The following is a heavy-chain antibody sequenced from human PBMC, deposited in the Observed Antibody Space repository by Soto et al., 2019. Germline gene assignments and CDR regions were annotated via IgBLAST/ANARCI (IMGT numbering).Heavy chain of an antibody. D-gene: IGHD3-22*01. J-gene: IGHJ4*02. V-gene: IGHV5-10-1*01. CDR2: IDPSDSQT. Sequence: PGESLKISCQGSGYTFTTYWINWVRLVPGQGLEWLGMIDPSDSQTYYSPSFRGHVTISVTKSITTVFLQWSSLRASDTAMYYCARQIYDSDTGPNFQYYFDSWGQGTPVTVSS. CDR3: ARQIYDSDTGPNFQYYFDS. CDR1: GYTFTTYW.